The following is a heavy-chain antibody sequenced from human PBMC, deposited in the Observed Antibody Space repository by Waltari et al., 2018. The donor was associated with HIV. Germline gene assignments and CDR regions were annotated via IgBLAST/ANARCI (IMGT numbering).Heavy chain of an antibody. CDR2: INRDGSNT. CDR3: ARGQYYSMDV. J-gene: IGHJ6*02. Sequence: EVVLVESGGGLVQRGGSLRLLCVHCGINSRRSWMPWVRQAPGKGLVWVSGINRDGSNTRYSNAVKGRFTISRDNAKNTLYLQINRLRVEDTAVYYCARGQYYSMDVWGQGTTVTVSS. CDR1: GINSRRSW. V-gene: IGHV3-74*01. D-gene: IGHD3-10*01.